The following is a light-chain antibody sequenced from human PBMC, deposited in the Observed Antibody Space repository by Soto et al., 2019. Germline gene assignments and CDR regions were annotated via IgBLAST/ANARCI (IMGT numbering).Light chain of an antibody. V-gene: IGKV3-11*01. Sequence: FVLTQSPATLSLSPWERTTLSCRASQSVTSYLAWYQQKPGQAPRLLIYDVSNRATGIPARFSGSGSGTDFTLTISSLEPEDFAVYYCQQYNNWPPITFGQGTRLEIK. CDR2: DVS. J-gene: IGKJ5*01. CDR3: QQYNNWPPIT. CDR1: QSVTSY.